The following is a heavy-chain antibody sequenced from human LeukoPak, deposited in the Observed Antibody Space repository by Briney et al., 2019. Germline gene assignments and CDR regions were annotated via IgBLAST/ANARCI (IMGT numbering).Heavy chain of an antibody. D-gene: IGHD6-13*01. CDR2: ISSSSSYI. V-gene: IGHV3-21*01. Sequence: GGSLRLSCAASGFTFSSYSMNWVRQAPGKGLEWVSSISSSSSYIYYADSVKGRFTMSRDNAKNSLYLQMNSLRAEDTAVYYCARVSSSWYQIDYWGQGTLVTVSS. J-gene: IGHJ4*02. CDR1: GFTFSSYS. CDR3: ARVSSSWYQIDY.